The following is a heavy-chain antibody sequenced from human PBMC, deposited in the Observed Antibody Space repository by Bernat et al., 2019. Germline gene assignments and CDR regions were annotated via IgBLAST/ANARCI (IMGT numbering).Heavy chain of an antibody. V-gene: IGHV3-23*01. CDR3: SKVKTGGVRSAFDI. Sequence: EVLLLESGGGLVQPGGSLGLSCAASGFTFNSFAMNWVRQAPGKGLEWVSGISGSGGSTDYADSVKGRFTISRDKSKNTLYLQMNSLRAEDTAVYYCSKVKTGGVRSAFDIWGQGTMVTVSS. J-gene: IGHJ3*02. CDR1: GFTFNSFA. D-gene: IGHD3-16*01. CDR2: ISGSGGST.